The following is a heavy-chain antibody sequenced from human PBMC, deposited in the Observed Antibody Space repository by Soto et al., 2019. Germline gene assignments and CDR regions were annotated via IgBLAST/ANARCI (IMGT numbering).Heavy chain of an antibody. CDR1: GFTFSSYS. CDR2: ISGGSSYI. V-gene: IGHV3-21*01. D-gene: IGHD4-4*01. CDR3: ARVGGNSNYDPPLY. Sequence: EVQLVESGGGLVQPGGSLRLSCAASGFTFSSYSVNWVRQAPGKGLEWVSSISGGSSYIHYADSVKGRFTISRDNAKNSLYLQMNGLRAEDTAVYYCARVGGNSNYDPPLYWGQGTLVTVSS. J-gene: IGHJ4*02.